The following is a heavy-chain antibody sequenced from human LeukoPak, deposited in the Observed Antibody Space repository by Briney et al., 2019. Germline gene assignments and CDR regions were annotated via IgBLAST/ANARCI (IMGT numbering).Heavy chain of an antibody. V-gene: IGHV4-59*01. CDR1: GGSFSNYY. CDR2: IYYSGTT. Sequence: PSETLSLTCSVSGGSFSNYYWSWIRQPPGKGLEWIGFIYYSGTTDYNPSLKCRVTISVDTSKKQFSLKLSSVTAADTAVYYCARGVVLTGYPLDFWGRGTLVTVSS. CDR3: ARGVVLTGYPLDF. J-gene: IGHJ4*02. D-gene: IGHD3-9*01.